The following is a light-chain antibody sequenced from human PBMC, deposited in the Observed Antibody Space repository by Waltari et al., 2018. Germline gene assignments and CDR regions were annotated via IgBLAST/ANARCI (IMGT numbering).Light chain of an antibody. V-gene: IGKV3-20*01. J-gene: IGKJ1*01. Sequence: VLMQSPGTASLSPGERVTLSCRASQSVGSSSLAWYQQKPGQAPRLVIYRASRRATGIPDRFSGSGSGTDFSLTISRLEPEDFAVYYCQQHGTLPATFGQGTKVEIK. CDR1: QSVGSSS. CDR2: RAS. CDR3: QQHGTLPAT.